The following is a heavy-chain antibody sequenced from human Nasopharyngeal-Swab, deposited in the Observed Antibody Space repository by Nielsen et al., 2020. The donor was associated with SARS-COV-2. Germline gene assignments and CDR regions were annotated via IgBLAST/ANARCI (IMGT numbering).Heavy chain of an antibody. Sequence: GESLKISCAASGFTFSSYSMNWVRQAPGKGLEWVSYISSSSSTIYYADSVKGRFTISRDNAKNSLYLQMNSLRAEDTAVYYCARSRYYDSSGYDAFDIWGQGTMVTVSS. CDR3: ARSRYYDSSGYDAFDI. D-gene: IGHD3-22*01. CDR2: ISSSSSTI. V-gene: IGHV3-48*04. J-gene: IGHJ3*02. CDR1: GFTFSSYS.